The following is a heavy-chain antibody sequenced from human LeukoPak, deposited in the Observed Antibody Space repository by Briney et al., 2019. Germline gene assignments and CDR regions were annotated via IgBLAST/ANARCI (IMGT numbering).Heavy chain of an antibody. D-gene: IGHD2-2*01. CDR3: ARESRRSYCNEY. CDR1: GGSISSSSYY. V-gene: IGHV4-39*07. Sequence: SETLSLTCTVSGGSISSSSYYWGWIRQPPGKGLEWIGRIYTSGSTNYNPSLKSRVTMSVDTPKNQFSLKLSSVTAADTAVYYCARESRRSYCNEYWGQGTLVTVSS. CDR2: IYTSGST. J-gene: IGHJ4*02.